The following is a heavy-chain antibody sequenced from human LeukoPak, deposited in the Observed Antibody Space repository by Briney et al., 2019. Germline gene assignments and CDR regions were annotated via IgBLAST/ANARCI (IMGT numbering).Heavy chain of an antibody. D-gene: IGHD2-15*01. V-gene: IGHV1-18*04. CDR1: GYTFTSYG. CDR3: ARRGYCSGGSCFDDAFDI. J-gene: IGHJ3*02. CDR2: ISAYNGNT. Sequence: EASVKVSCKASGYTFTSYGISWVRQASGQGLEWMGWISAYNGNTNYAQKLQGRVTMTTDTSTSTAYMELRSLRSDDTAVYYCARRGYCSGGSCFDDAFDIWGQGTMVTVSS.